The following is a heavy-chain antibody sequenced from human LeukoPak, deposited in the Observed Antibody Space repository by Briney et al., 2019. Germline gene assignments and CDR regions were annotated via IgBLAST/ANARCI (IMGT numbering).Heavy chain of an antibody. CDR2: TKSKTDGGTT. J-gene: IGHJ4*02. D-gene: IGHD3-22*01. V-gene: IGHV3-15*07. Sequence: GGSLRLSCAASGFTFSNAWMNWVRQAPGKGLEWVGRTKSKTDGGTTDYAAPVKGRFTISRDDSKNTLYLQMNSLKTEDTAVYYCSTTYYYDSSEGYWGQGALVTVSS. CDR1: GFTFSNAW. CDR3: STTYYYDSSEGY.